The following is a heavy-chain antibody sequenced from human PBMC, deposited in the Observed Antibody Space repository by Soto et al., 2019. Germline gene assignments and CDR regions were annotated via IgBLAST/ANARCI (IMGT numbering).Heavy chain of an antibody. CDR3: ARGRYGDY. Sequence: QVHLVQSGAEVKKPGASVKVSCKGSGYAFTTYGITWVRQAPGQGLEWMGWISAHNGNTNYAQKPQGRVTVTRDTSTTTAYRELRSLRPDDTAVYYCARGRYGDYWGQGDLVTVSS. J-gene: IGHJ4*02. CDR1: GYAFTTYG. CDR2: ISAHNGNT. D-gene: IGHD1-1*01. V-gene: IGHV1-18*01.